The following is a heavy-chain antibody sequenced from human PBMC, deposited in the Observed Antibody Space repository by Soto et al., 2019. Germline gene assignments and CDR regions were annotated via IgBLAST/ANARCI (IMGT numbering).Heavy chain of an antibody. CDR3: ARNAEEEWIQLWLPPDY. D-gene: IGHD5-18*01. CDR1: GFTFSSYA. CDR2: ISYDGSNK. Sequence: GGSLRLSCAASGFTFSSYAMHWVRQAPSKGLEWVAVISYDGSNKYYADSVKGRFTISRDNSKNTLYLQMNSLRAEDTAVYYCARNAEEEWIQLWLPPDYWGQGTLVTVSS. J-gene: IGHJ4*02. V-gene: IGHV3-30-3*01.